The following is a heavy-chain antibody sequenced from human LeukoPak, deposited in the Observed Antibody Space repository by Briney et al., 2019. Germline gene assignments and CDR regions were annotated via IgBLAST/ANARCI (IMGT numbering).Heavy chain of an antibody. CDR1: GFTLSNYA. CDR3: ARDQGIFDY. CDR2: ISTDGKDK. Sequence: GGSLRLSCAASGFTLSNYAMHWVRQAPGKGLEWVTVISTDGKDKKYADSVKGRFAISRDNSKNTLDLQMNSLRAEDTAVYYCARDQGIFDYWGQGTLVTVSS. V-gene: IGHV3-30*03. J-gene: IGHJ4*02.